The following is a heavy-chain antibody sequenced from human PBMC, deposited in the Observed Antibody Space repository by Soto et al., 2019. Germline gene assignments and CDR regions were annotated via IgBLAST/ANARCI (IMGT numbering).Heavy chain of an antibody. D-gene: IGHD5-12*01. Sequence: NPSETLSLTCTVSGGSISSYYWSWIRQPPGKGLEWIGYXXXXXXXXXXXXXKSRVTISVDTSKNQFSLKLSSVTAADTAVYYCARDREMATIRGAYNWFDPWGQGTLVTVSS. CDR1: GGSISSYY. CDR2: XXXXXXX. CDR3: ARDREMATIRGAYNWFDP. V-gene: IGHV4-59*01. J-gene: IGHJ5*02.